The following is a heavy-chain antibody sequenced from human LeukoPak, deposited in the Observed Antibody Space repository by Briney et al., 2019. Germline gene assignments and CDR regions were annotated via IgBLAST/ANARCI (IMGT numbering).Heavy chain of an antibody. D-gene: IGHD3-22*01. CDR2: ICGSGGST. J-gene: IGHJ3*02. V-gene: IGHV3-23*01. CDR3: AKDTDSSGYHYESGAFDI. CDR1: GFTFSSYA. Sequence: GGSLRLSCAASGFTFSSYAMSWLRQAPGKGLDGVSVICGSGGSTYYADSVKGRFTISRDNSKNTLYLQMNSLRAEDTAVYYRAKDTDSSGYHYESGAFDIWGQGTMVTVSS.